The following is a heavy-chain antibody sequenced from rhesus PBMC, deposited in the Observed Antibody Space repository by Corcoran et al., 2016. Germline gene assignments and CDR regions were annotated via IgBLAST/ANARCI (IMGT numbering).Heavy chain of an antibody. Sequence: QVQLQESGPGLVKPSETLSLTCSVSGGSISGYYYWSWIRQPPGKGLEWIGGSYGNSESTYDNPSHKSRVTIANDTSKNQFSLKLSSVTAADTAVYYCARRMAGTADWYFDIWGPGTPITISS. CDR3: ARRMAGTADWYFDI. CDR1: GGSISGYYY. J-gene: IGHJ2*01. CDR2: SYGNSEST. V-gene: IGHV4-143*01. D-gene: IGHD1-20*01.